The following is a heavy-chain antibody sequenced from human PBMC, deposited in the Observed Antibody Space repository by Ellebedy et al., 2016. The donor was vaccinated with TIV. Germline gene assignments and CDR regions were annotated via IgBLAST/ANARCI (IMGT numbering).Heavy chain of an antibody. CDR3: STVFEI. V-gene: IGHV3-74*01. Sequence: PGGSLRLSCAASGFTFTTYWLHCFRQVPWKGLVWVARSDQEGSGTSYADSVKGRFTISRDNAKNTLYLQMNSLRAEDTAVYYCSTVFEIWGQGTVVTVSS. J-gene: IGHJ3*02. CDR2: SDQEGSGT. CDR1: GFTFTTYW.